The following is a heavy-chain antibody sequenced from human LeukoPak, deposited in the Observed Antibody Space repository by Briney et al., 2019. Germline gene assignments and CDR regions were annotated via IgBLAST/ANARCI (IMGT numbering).Heavy chain of an antibody. CDR3: ARYWYYGGNSFDY. CDR2: INTDGSST. CDR1: GFTFSTYW. J-gene: IGHJ4*02. V-gene: IGHV3-74*01. D-gene: IGHD4-23*01. Sequence: PGGSLRLSCAVSGFTFSTYWMHWVLQVPGKGLVWVSRINTDGSSTSYADSVKGRFTISRDNAKNTLYLQMSSLRAEDTAVYYCARYWYYGGNSFDYWGQGTLVTVSS.